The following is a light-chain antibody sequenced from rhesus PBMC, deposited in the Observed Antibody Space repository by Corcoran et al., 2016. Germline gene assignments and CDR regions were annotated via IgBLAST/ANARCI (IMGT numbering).Light chain of an antibody. J-gene: IGKJ3*01. CDR1: QSFTSS. Sequence: DIQMTQSPSSLSASVGDTVTITCRASQSFTSSLAWYQQKPGKAPKLLIYSASSLQCGVPSRFSGSKSGTDFTLTISSLQPEDIGSYYCQQYYSYPFTFGPGTKLDIK. CDR3: QQYYSYPFT. V-gene: IGKV1-46*01. CDR2: SAS.